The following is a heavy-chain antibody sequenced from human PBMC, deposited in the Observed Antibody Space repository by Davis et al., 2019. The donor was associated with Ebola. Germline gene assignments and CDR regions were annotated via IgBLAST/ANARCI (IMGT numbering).Heavy chain of an antibody. Sequence: PSETLSLTCTVSGGSISSYYWSWIRQPPGKGLEWIGYIYYSGSTNYNPSLKSRVTISVDTSKNQFSLKLSSVTAADTAVYYCARHVGDGYNYLWWYFDLWGRGTLVTVSS. CDR1: GGSISSYY. V-gene: IGHV4-59*08. D-gene: IGHD5-24*01. CDR2: IYYSGST. J-gene: IGHJ2*01. CDR3: ARHVGDGYNYLWWYFDL.